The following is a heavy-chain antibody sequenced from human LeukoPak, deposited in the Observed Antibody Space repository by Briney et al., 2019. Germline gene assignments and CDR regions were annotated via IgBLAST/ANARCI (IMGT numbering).Heavy chain of an antibody. CDR1: GYSFTSYW. V-gene: IGHV5-10-1*01. Sequence: GESLKISCKGSGYSFTSYWISWVRQMPGKGLEWMGRIDPSDSYTNYSPSFQGHVTISADKSISTAYLQWSSLKASDAAMYYCARRCSSSSCPFEYWGQGTLVTVSS. D-gene: IGHD2-2*01. CDR3: ARRCSSSSCPFEY. J-gene: IGHJ4*02. CDR2: IDPSDSYT.